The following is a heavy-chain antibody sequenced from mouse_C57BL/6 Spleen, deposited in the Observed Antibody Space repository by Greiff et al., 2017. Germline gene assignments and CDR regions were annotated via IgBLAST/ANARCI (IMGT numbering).Heavy chain of an antibody. CDR3: ARYGYDYDGYFDV. D-gene: IGHD2-4*01. J-gene: IGHJ1*03. V-gene: IGHV1-55*01. CDR2: IYPGSGST. Sequence: QVQLKQSGAELVKPGASVKMSCKASGYTFTSYWITWVKQRPGQGLEWIGDIYPGSGSTNYNEKFKSKATLTVDTSSSTAYMQLSSLTSEDSAVYYCARYGYDYDGYFDVWGTGTTVTVSS. CDR1: GYTFTSYW.